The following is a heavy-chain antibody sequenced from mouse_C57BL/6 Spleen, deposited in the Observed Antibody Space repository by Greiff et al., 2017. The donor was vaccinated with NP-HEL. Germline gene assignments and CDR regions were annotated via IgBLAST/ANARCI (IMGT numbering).Heavy chain of an antibody. V-gene: IGHV5-6*01. Sequence: EVQGVESGGDLVKPGGSLKLSCAASGFTFSSYGMSWVRQTPDKRLEWVATISSGGSYTYYPDSVKGRFTISRDNAKNTLYLQMSRLKSEDTAMYYCARRGDGSSPYWYFDVWGTGTTVTVSS. J-gene: IGHJ1*03. CDR2: ISSGGSYT. D-gene: IGHD1-1*01. CDR3: ARRGDGSSPYWYFDV. CDR1: GFTFSSYG.